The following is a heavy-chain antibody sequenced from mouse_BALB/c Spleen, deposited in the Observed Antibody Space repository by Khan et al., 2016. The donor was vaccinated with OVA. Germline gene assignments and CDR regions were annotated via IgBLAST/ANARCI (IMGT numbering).Heavy chain of an antibody. V-gene: IGHV1-7*01. Sequence: QVQLKQSGAELAKPGASVEMSCKASGYTFTTYWMHWVKQRPGQGLEWIGYIDPSTGYTEYNQKFKDKATLTADTSSSTAYMQLSSLTSEDSAVYYCTRRGLYYVINYWGQGTLVTVSA. J-gene: IGHJ3*01. D-gene: IGHD1-1*01. CDR3: TRRGLYYVINY. CDR1: GYTFTTYW. CDR2: IDPSTGYT.